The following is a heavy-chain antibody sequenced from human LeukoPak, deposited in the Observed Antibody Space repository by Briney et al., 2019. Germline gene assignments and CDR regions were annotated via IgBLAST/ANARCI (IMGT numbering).Heavy chain of an antibody. J-gene: IGHJ4*02. Sequence: GGSLRLSCAASGFTFSNYWIHWVRQVPGKGLVWVSLINTDGSSTSYADSVKGRFTISRDNANNTVYLQMNSLRAEDTALYYCVRDATAIIPFDDWGQGTLVTVSS. CDR2: INTDGSST. CDR3: VRDATAIIPFDD. V-gene: IGHV3-74*01. D-gene: IGHD2-21*02. CDR1: GFTFSNYW.